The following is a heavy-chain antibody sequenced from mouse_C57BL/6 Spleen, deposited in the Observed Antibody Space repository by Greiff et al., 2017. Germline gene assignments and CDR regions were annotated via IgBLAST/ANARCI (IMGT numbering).Heavy chain of an antibody. D-gene: IGHD1-1*01. CDR2: ISYDGSN. CDR1: GYSITSGYY. Sequence: EVHLVESGPGLVKPSQSLSLTCSVTGYSITSGYYWNWIRQFPGNKLEWMGYISYDGSNNYNPSLKNRISITRDTSKNQFFLKLNSVTTEDTATYYCARGGYYGSSVKDVWGTGTTVTVSS. V-gene: IGHV3-6*01. CDR3: ARGGYYGSSVKDV. J-gene: IGHJ1*03.